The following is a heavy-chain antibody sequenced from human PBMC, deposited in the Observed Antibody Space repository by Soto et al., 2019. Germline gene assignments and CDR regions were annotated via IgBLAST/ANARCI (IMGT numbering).Heavy chain of an antibody. V-gene: IGHV4-34*01. D-gene: IGHD5-18*01. CDR3: ARAVDTAMVTSGYFDY. Sequence: SETLSLTCAVYGGSFSGYYWSWIRQPPGKGLEWIGEINHSGSTNYNPSLKSRVTISVDTSKNQFSLKLSSVTAADTAVYYCARAVDTAMVTSGYFDYWGQGTLVPVSS. CDR2: INHSGST. CDR1: GGSFSGYY. J-gene: IGHJ4*02.